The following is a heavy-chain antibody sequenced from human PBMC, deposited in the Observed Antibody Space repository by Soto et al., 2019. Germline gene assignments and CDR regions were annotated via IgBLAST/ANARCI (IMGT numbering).Heavy chain of an antibody. J-gene: IGHJ4*02. CDR1: GFTFDDYG. V-gene: IGHV3-20*04. CDR3: ARDHETYSGYELDY. D-gene: IGHD5-12*01. CDR2: INWNGGST. Sequence: GGSLRLSCAASGFTFDDYGMSWVRQAPGKGLEWVSGINWNGGSTGYADSVKGRFTISRDNAKNSLYLQMNSLRSDDTAVYYCARDHETYSGYELDYWGQGTLVTVSS.